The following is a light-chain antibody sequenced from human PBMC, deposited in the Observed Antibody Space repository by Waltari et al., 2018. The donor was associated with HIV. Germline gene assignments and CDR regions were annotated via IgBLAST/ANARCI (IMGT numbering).Light chain of an antibody. CDR3: AAWDDSLSVVYV. CDR1: SSNIGSKY. Sequence: QSVLTQPPSASGTPGQRVTISCSGSSSNIGSKYVYWYQQLPGTAPKLLIYRNNQRPSGAPYRFPGSKSGTSASLAISGLRSDDEADYYCAAWDDSLSVVYVFGTGTKVTVL. CDR2: RNN. J-gene: IGLJ1*01. V-gene: IGLV1-47*01.